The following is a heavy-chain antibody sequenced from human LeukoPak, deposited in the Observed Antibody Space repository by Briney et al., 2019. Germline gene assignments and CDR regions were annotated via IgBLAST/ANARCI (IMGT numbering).Heavy chain of an antibody. D-gene: IGHD2-2*01. V-gene: IGHV3-21*01. J-gene: IGHJ6*03. CDR1: GFTFSSYS. Sequence: GGSLRLSCAASGFTFSSYSMNWVRQAPGKGLEWVSSISSSSSYIYYADSVKGRFTISRDNAKNSLYLQMNSLRAEDTAVYYCARAGCSSTSCYHYYYMDVWGKGTTVTISS. CDR2: ISSSSSYI. CDR3: ARAGCSSTSCYHYYYMDV.